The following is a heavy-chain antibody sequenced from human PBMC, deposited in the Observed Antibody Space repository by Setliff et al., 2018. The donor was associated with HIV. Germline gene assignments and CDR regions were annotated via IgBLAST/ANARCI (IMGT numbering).Heavy chain of an antibody. D-gene: IGHD3-9*01. CDR3: ARGRQNYDFLTAYYREVEYFEV. CDR1: GGSLGDNY. V-gene: IGHV4-34*04. Sequence: PSETLSLTCAVYGGSLGDNYWTWIRRPPGKGLEWIGEINHSGSANNNPSLKSRATISIDASKNQFSLNLTSVTAADTGQYFCARGRQNYDFLTAYYREVEYFEVWGQGTRVTVSS. CDR2: INHSGSA. J-gene: IGHJ1*01.